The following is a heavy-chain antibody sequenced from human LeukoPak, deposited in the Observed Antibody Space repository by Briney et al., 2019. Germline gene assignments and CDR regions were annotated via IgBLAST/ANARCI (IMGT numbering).Heavy chain of an antibody. CDR2: ISWHGGDT. CDR1: GFTFGDYA. D-gene: IGHD5-12*01. CDR3: ARDHEDIVATIGNHFFDY. V-gene: IGHV3-43D*03. Sequence: GGSLRLSCAASGFTFGDYAMHWVRQAPGKGLEWASLISWHGGDTYYADSVKGRFTISRDNAKNSLYLQMNSLRAEDTAVYYCARDHEDIVATIGNHFFDYWGQGTLVTVSS. J-gene: IGHJ4*02.